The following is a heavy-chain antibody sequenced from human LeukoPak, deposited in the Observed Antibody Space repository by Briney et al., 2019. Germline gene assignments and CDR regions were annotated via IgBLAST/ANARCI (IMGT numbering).Heavy chain of an antibody. V-gene: IGHV4-4*02. CDR1: GGSIINSNW. J-gene: IGHJ4*02. CDR2: IDHSGST. D-gene: IGHD4-23*01. CDR3: AGVTVVTEY. Sequence: SGTLSLTCAVSGGSIINSNWWSWVRQPPGKGLEWIGEIDHSGSTSYNPSLKSRVTMSVDRSQNQFSLRLSSVTAADTAVYYCAGVTVVTEYWGQGTLVTVSS.